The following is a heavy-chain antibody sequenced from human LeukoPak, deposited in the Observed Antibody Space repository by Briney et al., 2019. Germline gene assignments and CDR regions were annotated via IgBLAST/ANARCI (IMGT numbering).Heavy chain of an antibody. D-gene: IGHD3-3*01. Sequence: GGSLRLSCAASGFTFSSYAMSWVRQAPGKGLEWVSTISVSGDSTYYADSVKGRFTISRDNSKNTLYLQMNSLRAEDTALYYCARVHRGSFWSGYQYFDHWGQGTLVTVSS. CDR1: GFTFSSYA. V-gene: IGHV3-23*01. CDR2: ISVSGDST. J-gene: IGHJ4*02. CDR3: ARVHRGSFWSGYQYFDH.